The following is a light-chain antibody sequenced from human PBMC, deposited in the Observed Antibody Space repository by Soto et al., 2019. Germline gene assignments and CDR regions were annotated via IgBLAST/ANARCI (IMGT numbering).Light chain of an antibody. Sequence: QSALTQPASVSGSPGQSITISCTGTSSDVGGYNYVSWYQQHPGKAPKLMIYDVSNRPSGVSNRFSGSKSGNTASLTISGLQAEDEADYYCSSYTSSSTLFGGGTKLPVL. V-gene: IGLV2-14*01. J-gene: IGLJ2*01. CDR3: SSYTSSSTL. CDR2: DVS. CDR1: SSDVGGYNY.